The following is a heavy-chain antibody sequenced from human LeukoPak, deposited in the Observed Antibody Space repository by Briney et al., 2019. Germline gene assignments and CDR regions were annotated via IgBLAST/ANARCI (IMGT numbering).Heavy chain of an antibody. CDR1: GFTFSSFD. V-gene: IGHV3-21*01. Sequence: PGGSLRLSCAASGFTFSSFDMNWVRQAPGKGREWVSSISTSSRYIYYRDSVKGRFTISRDDAKNSLYLQMNSLRVEDTAVYYCARADCSGSTCYLRRSWFDPWGQGTLVTVSS. CDR3: ARADCSGSTCYLRRSWFDP. J-gene: IGHJ5*02. D-gene: IGHD2-2*01. CDR2: ISTSSRYI.